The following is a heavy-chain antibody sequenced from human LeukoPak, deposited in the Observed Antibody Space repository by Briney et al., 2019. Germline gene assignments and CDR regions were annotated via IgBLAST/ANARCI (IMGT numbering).Heavy chain of an antibody. D-gene: IGHD3-10*01. CDR1: GFNFRSYD. V-gene: IGHV3-30*04. CDR3: ARPLGFRAPPGY. Sequence: GGSLRLSCAASGFNFRSYDMQWVRQAPGKGLEWVALISYDGSEKHYADSVKGRFTISRDNSKNTLYLQINSLSADDTALYYCARPLGFRAPPGYWGQGTLVIVSS. CDR2: ISYDGSEK. J-gene: IGHJ4*02.